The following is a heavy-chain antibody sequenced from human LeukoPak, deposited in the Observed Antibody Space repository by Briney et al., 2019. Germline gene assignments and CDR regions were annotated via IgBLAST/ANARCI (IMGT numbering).Heavy chain of an antibody. Sequence: GGSPRLSCAASGFTFNLYAMSWVRQAPGKGLEWVSGLSGGGNTTYYADSVKGRFTISRDNSRNTLYLQMSSLRVEDTAVYYCARFSARFDPWGQGALVTVSS. V-gene: IGHV3-23*01. D-gene: IGHD3-3*01. CDR1: GFTFNLYA. CDR2: LSGGGNTT. CDR3: ARFSARFDP. J-gene: IGHJ5*02.